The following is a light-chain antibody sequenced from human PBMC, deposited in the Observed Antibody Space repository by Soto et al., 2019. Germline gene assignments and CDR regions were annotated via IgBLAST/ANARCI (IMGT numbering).Light chain of an antibody. Sequence: QSALTQPPSASGSPGQSVTISCTGTSSDVGGYNYVSWYQQHPGKAPKLMIYEVSKRPSGVPDRFSGSKSGNTASLTVSGLQAEDEADYYCSSYTSSGTRVFGTGTKVTVL. CDR1: SSDVGGYNY. CDR3: SSYTSSGTRV. CDR2: EVS. J-gene: IGLJ1*01. V-gene: IGLV2-8*01.